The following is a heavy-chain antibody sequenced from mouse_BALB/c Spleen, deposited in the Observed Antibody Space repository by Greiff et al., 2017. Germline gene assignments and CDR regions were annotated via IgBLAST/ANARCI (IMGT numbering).Heavy chain of an antibody. Sequence: VKLMESGPGLVAPSQSLSITCTVSGFSLTSYGVHWVRQPPGKGLEWLGVIWAGGSTNYNSALMSRLSISKDNSKSQVFLKMNSLQTDDTAMYYCASPYGNYVRFAYWGQGTLVTVSA. V-gene: IGHV2-9*02. CDR1: GFSLTSYG. CDR3: ASPYGNYVRFAY. J-gene: IGHJ3*01. CDR2: IWAGGST. D-gene: IGHD2-1*01.